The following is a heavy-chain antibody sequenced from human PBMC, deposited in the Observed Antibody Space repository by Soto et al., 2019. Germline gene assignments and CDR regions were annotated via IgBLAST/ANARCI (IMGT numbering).Heavy chain of an antibody. CDR2: IKQDGSEK. Sequence: GGSLRLSCAASGFTFSSYWMSWVRQAPGKGLEWVANIKQDGSEKYYVDSVKGRFTISRDNAKNSLYLQMNSLRAEDTAVYYCARNGAYYDHVWGSYRPYFDYWGQGTLVTVSS. J-gene: IGHJ4*02. CDR3: ARNGAYYDHVWGSYRPYFDY. CDR1: GFTFSSYW. D-gene: IGHD3-16*02. V-gene: IGHV3-7*03.